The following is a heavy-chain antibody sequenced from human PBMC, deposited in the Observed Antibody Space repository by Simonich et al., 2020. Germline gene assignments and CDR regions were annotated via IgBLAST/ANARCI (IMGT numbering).Heavy chain of an antibody. Sequence: EVQLVESGGGLVQPGGSLRLSCAASGFTFSSYWMSWVRQAPGKGLEWVANIKQDGSEKYYVDSVKGRFIISRDNAKNSLYLQMNSLRAEDTAVYYCARDGLGTAYYYYMDVWGKGTTVTVSS. CDR2: IKQDGSEK. CDR3: ARDGLGTAYYYYMDV. J-gene: IGHJ6*03. CDR1: GFTFSSYW. V-gene: IGHV3-7*01. D-gene: IGHD7-27*01.